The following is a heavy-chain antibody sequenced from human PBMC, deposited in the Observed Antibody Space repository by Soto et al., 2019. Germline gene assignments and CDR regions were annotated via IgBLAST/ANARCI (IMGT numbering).Heavy chain of an antibody. V-gene: IGHV3-13*05. CDR3: ARTDRDFYGLDV. CDR2: ISAAGDP. CDR1: GFTFRNYD. J-gene: IGHJ6*02. Sequence: EVQLVESGGGLVQPGGSLRLSCEASGFTFRNYDMHWVRQGTGKGLEWVSGISAAGDPDYADSVEGRFTISRENAQNTFFLQMNSLRVGETAVYYCARTDRDFYGLDVWGQGTTVIASS.